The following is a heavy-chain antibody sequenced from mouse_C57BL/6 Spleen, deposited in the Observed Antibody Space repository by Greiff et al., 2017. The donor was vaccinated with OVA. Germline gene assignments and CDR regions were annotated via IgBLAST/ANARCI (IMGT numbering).Heavy chain of an antibody. CDR3: ARLGSNLAWFAY. CDR1: GFTFSDYG. CDR2: ISNLAYSI. V-gene: IGHV5-15*01. Sequence: EVQRVESGGGLVQPGGSLKLSCAASGFTFSDYGMAWVRQAPRKGPEWVAFISNLAYSIYYADTVTGRFTISRENAKNTLYLEMSSLRSEDTAMYYCARLGSNLAWFAYWGQGTLVTVSA. D-gene: IGHD4-1*01. J-gene: IGHJ3*01.